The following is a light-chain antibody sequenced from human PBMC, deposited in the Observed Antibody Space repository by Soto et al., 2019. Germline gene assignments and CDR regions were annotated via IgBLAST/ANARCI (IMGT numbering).Light chain of an antibody. CDR1: SSNIGAGCD. V-gene: IGLV1-40*01. J-gene: IGLJ2*01. CDR2: GNT. CDR3: QSYDTSLSGPVV. Sequence: QSVLTQPPSVSGAPGQRVTMSCTGSSSNIGAGCDVHWYQHLPGTAPKLLIYGNTNRPSGVPDRFSGSKSGTSASLAITGLQAEDEADYYCQSYDTSLSGPVVFGGGTKQTVL.